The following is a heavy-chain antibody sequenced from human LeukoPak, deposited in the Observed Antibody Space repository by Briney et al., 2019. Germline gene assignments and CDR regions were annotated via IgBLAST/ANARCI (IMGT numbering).Heavy chain of an antibody. CDR1: GFTFSSYA. D-gene: IGHD2/OR15-2a*01. J-gene: IGHJ6*03. V-gene: IGHV3-23*01. Sequence: QSGGSLRLSCAASGFTFSSYAMSWVRQAPGKGLEWVSAISGSGGSTYYADSVKGRLTISRDNSKNTLYLQMNSLRAEDTAVYYCAKDLLSISPRGYMDVWGKGTTVTVSS. CDR3: AKDLLSISPRGYMDV. CDR2: ISGSGGST.